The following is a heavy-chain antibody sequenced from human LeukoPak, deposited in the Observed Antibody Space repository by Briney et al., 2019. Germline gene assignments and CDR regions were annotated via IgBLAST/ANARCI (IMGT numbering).Heavy chain of an antibody. V-gene: IGHV4-59*08. CDR2: IYYSGST. J-gene: IGHJ5*02. D-gene: IGHD2-15*01. Sequence: PSETLSLTCTVSGGSISSYYWNWIRQPPGKGLEWIGYIYYSGSTNYNPSLKSRVTISVDTSKNQFSLKLSTVTAADTAVYYCARHRPTPDIVVVVAATNWFDPWGQGTLVTVSS. CDR3: ARHRPTPDIVVVVAATNWFDP. CDR1: GGSISSYY.